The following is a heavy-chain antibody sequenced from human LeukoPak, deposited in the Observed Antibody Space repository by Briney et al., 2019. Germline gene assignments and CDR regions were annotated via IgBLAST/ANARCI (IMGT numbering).Heavy chain of an antibody. CDR2: IYSGGST. CDR3: AREGGHYYGMDV. Sequence: GGSLRLSCAASGFTVSSNYMSWVRQAPGKGLEWVSVIYSGGSTDYADSVKGRFTISRENSKNTLYLQMNSLRAEDTAVYYCAREGGHYYGMDVWGQGAPVTVSS. CDR1: GFTVSSNY. J-gene: IGHJ6*02. V-gene: IGHV3-53*01.